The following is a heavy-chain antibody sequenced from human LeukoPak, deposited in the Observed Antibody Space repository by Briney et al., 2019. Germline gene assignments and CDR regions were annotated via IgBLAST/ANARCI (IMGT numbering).Heavy chain of an antibody. V-gene: IGHV3-30*02. J-gene: IGHJ4*02. CDR2: IRYDGSNE. CDR3: ARSRGLDY. Sequence: GGSLRLSCAASGFTFTGYPMHWVRQPPGKGLEWVAFIRYDGSNEYYADSVKGRFTISRDNSKNTLFLQMNSLRTEDTAVYYCARSRGLDYWGQGTLVTVSS. CDR1: GFTFTGYP.